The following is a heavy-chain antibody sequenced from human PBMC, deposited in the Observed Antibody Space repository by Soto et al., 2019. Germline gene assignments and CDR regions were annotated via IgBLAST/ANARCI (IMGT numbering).Heavy chain of an antibody. CDR1: GFTFSSYG. CDR2: IWYDGSKK. D-gene: IGHD2-15*01. V-gene: IGHV3-33*01. CDR3: ARMGSMGYCSGGSCYPRDAFDI. J-gene: IGHJ3*02. Sequence: PGGTLRLSCVASGFTFSSYGMYWVRQAPGKGLEWEAVIWYDGSKKYYADAVKGRFTISRDNSKNTLYLQMNSLRAEDTAVYYCARMGSMGYCSGGSCYPRDAFDIWGQGTMVTVSS.